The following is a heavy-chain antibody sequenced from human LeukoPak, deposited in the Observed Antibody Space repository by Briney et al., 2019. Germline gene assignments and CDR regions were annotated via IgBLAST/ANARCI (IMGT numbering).Heavy chain of an antibody. V-gene: IGHV3-33*01. CDR2: IWYDGSNK. D-gene: IGHD1-26*01. Sequence: GGSLRLSCAASGFTFSSYGMHWDRQAPGKGLEWVAVIWYDGSNKYYADSVKGRFTISRDNSKNTLYLQMNSLRAEDTAVYYCARPRYSGSYYPFDSWGQGTLVTVSS. J-gene: IGHJ4*02. CDR3: ARPRYSGSYYPFDS. CDR1: GFTFSSYG.